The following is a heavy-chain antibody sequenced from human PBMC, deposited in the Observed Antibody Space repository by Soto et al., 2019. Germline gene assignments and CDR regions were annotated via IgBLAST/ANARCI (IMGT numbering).Heavy chain of an antibody. CDR1: GGSISSGDYY. D-gene: IGHD2-15*01. J-gene: IGHJ4*02. Sequence: SETLSLTCTVSGGSISSGDYYWSWIRQPPGKGLEWIGYIYYSGSTYYNPSLKSRVTISVDTSKNQFSLKLSSVTAADTAVYYCARLYPYSSFYYFDYWGQGTLVTVS. V-gene: IGHV4-30-4*01. CDR2: IYYSGST. CDR3: ARLYPYSSFYYFDY.